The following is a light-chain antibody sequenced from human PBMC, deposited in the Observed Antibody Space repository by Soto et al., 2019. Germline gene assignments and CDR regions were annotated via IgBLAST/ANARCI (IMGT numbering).Light chain of an antibody. V-gene: IGKV3-11*01. J-gene: IGKJ5*01. CDR1: QSVGSK. Sequence: EIVLTQSPATLALYPWEGATLSCRASQSVGSKLAWFQQKPGQAPRLLIYDASNRATGIPARFSGSGSGTDFTVTISSLEPEDFAVYYRQQRRSWPITFGPGTRLEIK. CDR3: QQRRSWPIT. CDR2: DAS.